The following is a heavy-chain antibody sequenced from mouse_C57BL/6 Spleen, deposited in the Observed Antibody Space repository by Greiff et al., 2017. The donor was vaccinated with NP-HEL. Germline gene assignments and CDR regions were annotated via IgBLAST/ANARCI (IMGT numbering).Heavy chain of an antibody. J-gene: IGHJ2*01. CDR1: GYTFTSYW. CDR2: IYPGNSDT. V-gene: IGHV1-5*01. CDR3: TTSGRSYGDYFDY. D-gene: IGHD1-1*01. Sequence: VQLQQSGTVLARPGASVKMSCKTSGYTFTSYWMHWVKQRPGQGLEWIGAIYPGNSDTSYNQKFKGKAKLTAVTSASTAYMELSSLTNEDAAVYYCTTSGRSYGDYFDYWGQGTTRTVSS.